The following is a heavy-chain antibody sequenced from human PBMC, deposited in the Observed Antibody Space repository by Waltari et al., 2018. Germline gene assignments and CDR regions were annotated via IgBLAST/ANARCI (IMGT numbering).Heavy chain of an antibody. Sequence: EVQLLESGGGLVQPGGSLRVSCAASGFGFTGCAMSWVRQAPGKGLEWVSSIVGGGDNTYYADSVKGRFTISRDNSKNTVFLQMNSLRAEDTAVYFCAKVVLTPYYFYYGMDVWGQGTTVTVPS. D-gene: IGHD2-21*02. CDR1: GFGFTGCA. CDR3: AKVVLTPYYFYYGMDV. V-gene: IGHV3-23*01. CDR2: IVGGGDNT. J-gene: IGHJ6*02.